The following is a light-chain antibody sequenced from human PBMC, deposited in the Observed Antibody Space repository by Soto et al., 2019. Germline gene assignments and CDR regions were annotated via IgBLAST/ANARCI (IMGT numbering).Light chain of an antibody. CDR3: CPNAVGSTYV. CDR2: EAY. V-gene: IGLV2-23*01. CDR1: STDVGSHKL. J-gene: IGLJ1*01. Sequence: QSVLTQPASVSGSPGQSITISCTGTSTDVGSHKLVSWYQQYPGNAPKLIIFEAYKRPSGVSNRFSGSKSGSTASLTISGLQAEDEADYYCCPNAVGSTYVFGTGTKSPS.